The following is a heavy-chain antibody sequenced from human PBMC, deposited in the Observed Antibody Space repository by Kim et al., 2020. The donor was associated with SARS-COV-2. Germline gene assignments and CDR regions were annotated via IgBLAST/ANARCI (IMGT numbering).Heavy chain of an antibody. CDR1: GFTFSGYW. CDR2: INSDGSST. Sequence: GGSLRLSCAASGFTFSGYWMHWVRQAPGKGLVWVSRINSDGSSTSYADSVKGRFTISRDNAKNTLYLQMNSLRAEDTAVYYCGTDKPSSSWYRLDYWGQGALVTVSS. V-gene: IGHV3-74*01. CDR3: GTDKPSSSWYRLDY. D-gene: IGHD6-13*01. J-gene: IGHJ4*02.